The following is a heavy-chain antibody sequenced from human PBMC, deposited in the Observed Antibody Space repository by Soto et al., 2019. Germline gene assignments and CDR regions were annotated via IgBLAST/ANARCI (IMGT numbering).Heavy chain of an antibody. J-gene: IGHJ6*03. CDR3: ARVYCSSTSCYSPSYYYYMDV. CDR1: GFTFSSYG. Sequence: GGSLRLSCAASGFTFSSYGMHWVRQAPGKGLEWVAVIWYDGSNKYYADSVKGRFTISRDNSKNTLYLQMNSLRAEDTAVYYCARVYCSSTSCYSPSYYYYMDVWGKGTTVTVS. CDR2: IWYDGSNK. D-gene: IGHD2-2*02. V-gene: IGHV3-33*01.